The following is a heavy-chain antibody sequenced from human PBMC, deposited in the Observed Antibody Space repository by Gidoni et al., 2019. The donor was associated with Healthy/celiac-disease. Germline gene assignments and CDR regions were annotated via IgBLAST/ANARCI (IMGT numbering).Heavy chain of an antibody. CDR2: ST. J-gene: IGHJ5*02. V-gene: IGHV4-31*02. D-gene: IGHD2-15*01. Sequence: STYYNPSLKSRVTISVDTSKNQFSLKLSSVTAADTAVYYCARVLQVVAATDNWFDPWGQGTLVTVSS. CDR3: ARVLQVVAATDNWFDP.